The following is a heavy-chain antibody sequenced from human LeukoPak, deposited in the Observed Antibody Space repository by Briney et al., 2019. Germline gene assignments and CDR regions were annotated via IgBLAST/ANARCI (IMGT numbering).Heavy chain of an antibody. D-gene: IGHD6-19*01. CDR1: GYTFPSYF. V-gene: IGHV1-46*01. CDR2: INPTGGST. J-gene: IGHJ4*02. CDR3: ARGRFASSGWYY. Sequence: ASVKVSCKASGYTFPSYFMHWVRQAPGQGLEWMGIINPTGGSTTYAQKFQGRVTMTRNTSISTAYMELSSLRSEDTAVYYCARGRFASSGWYYWGQGTLVTVSS.